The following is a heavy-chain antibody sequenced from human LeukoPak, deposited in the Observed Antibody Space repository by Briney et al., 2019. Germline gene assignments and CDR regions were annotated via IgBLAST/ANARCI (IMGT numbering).Heavy chain of an antibody. J-gene: IGHJ4*02. CDR1: GGSFSGYY. D-gene: IGHD6-19*01. V-gene: IGHV4-34*01. CDR3: ARQVSGRKWLVDY. CDR2: INHSGST. Sequence: ASETLSLTCAVYGGSFSGYYWSWIRQPPGKGLEWIGEINHSGSTNYNPSLKSRVTISVDTSKNQFSLKLSSVTAADTAVYYCARQVSGRKWLVDYWGQGTLVTVSS.